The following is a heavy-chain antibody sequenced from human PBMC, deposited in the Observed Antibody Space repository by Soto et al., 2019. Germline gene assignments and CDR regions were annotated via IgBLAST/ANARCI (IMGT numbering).Heavy chain of an antibody. CDR1: GYTFTNFG. CDR3: SRGGTPMDY. D-gene: IGHD3-16*01. V-gene: IGHV1-18*01. Sequence: QVQLVQSGAEVKKPGASVKVSCKASGYTFTNFGISWVRQAPGQGLEWMGWISAYNGNTNYAQNLQGRVTMTTDTCTSLGYMGLRLLRSDDTAVYYWSRGGTPMDYGGQGTLVTVSS. J-gene: IGHJ4*02. CDR2: ISAYNGNT.